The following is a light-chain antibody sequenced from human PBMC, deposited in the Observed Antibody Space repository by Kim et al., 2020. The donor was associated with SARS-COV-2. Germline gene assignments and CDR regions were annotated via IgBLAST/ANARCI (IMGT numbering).Light chain of an antibody. V-gene: IGLV3-21*04. CDR2: YDS. Sequence: PGRTARITFGGNSIGSKSVHWYQQKAGQAPVLVIYYDSDRPSGIPERFSGSNSGNTATLTISRVEAGDEADYYCQVWHSSSDHRVVFGGGTQLTVL. CDR3: QVWHSSSDHRVV. J-gene: IGLJ2*01. CDR1: SIGSKS.